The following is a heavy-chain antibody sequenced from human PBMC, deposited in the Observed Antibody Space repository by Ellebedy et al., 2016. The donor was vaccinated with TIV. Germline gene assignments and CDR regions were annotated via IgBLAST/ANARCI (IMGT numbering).Heavy chain of an antibody. Sequence: PGGSLRLSCEASGFITANYGLTWVRQAPGKGLERVSSLSASGDWASYISVIGGRTFHTDSVKGRFTVSSDSSKNTLYLQMNSLRAEDKALYYCAKDRSYYGSGRSWLFDRWGQGTLVTVSS. J-gene: IGHJ5*02. CDR3: AKDRSYYGSGRSWLFDR. CDR1: GFITANYG. CDR2: LSASGDWASYISVIGGRT. V-gene: IGHV3-23*01. D-gene: IGHD3-10*01.